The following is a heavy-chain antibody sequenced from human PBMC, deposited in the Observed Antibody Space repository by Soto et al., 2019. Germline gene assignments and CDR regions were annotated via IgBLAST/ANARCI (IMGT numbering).Heavy chain of an antibody. V-gene: IGHV3-30-3*01. CDR2: TSYDGTNK. J-gene: IGHJ4*02. Sequence: GGSLRLSCAGSGFTFSNYALSWVRQAPGKGLEWVAATSYDGTNKYYADSVKGRFIISRDNSQNTLDLQMNTLRPGDTAVYYCAGVYYGGDSVNNFWGQGSPVTVSS. CDR1: GFTFSNYA. D-gene: IGHD4-17*01. CDR3: AGVYYGGDSVNNF.